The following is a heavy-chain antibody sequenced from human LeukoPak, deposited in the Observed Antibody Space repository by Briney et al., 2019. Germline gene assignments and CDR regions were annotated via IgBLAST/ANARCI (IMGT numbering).Heavy chain of an antibody. V-gene: IGHV3-7*01. D-gene: IGHD1-26*01. J-gene: IGHJ4*02. CDR2: INQDGTEK. Sequence: GGSLRLSCAASGFSFTTYWMSWVRQAQGKGLEWVANINQDGTEKYYVDSVKGRFTVSRDNTKNSLYLQMNSLRAEDTAVYYCTMIEWERWRGWGQGTLVTVSS. CDR3: TMIEWERWRG. CDR1: GFSFTTYW.